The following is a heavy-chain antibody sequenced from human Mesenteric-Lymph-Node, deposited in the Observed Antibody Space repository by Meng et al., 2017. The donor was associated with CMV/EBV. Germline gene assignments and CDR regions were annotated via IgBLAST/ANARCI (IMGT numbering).Heavy chain of an antibody. D-gene: IGHD3-3*01. V-gene: IGHV3-30*04. CDR2: LSYDGSNE. CDR3: VRDFNTGIFGAIIKTLAN. CDR1: GFTFEDYA. J-gene: IGHJ4*02. Sequence: GESLKISCAASGFTFEDYAMHWVRQAPGKGLDWVAVLSYDGSNEYYADSVKGRFTISRDNAKNTLYLHMESLTVEDTAMYYCVRDFNTGIFGAIIKTLANWGQGALVTVSS.